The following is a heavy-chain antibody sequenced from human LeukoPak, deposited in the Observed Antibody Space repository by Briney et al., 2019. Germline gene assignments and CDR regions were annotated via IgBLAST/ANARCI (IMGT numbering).Heavy chain of an antibody. Sequence: GRSLRLSCAASGFTFDDYAMHWVRQAPGKGLEWVSGISWNSGSIGYADSVKGRFTISRDNSKNTLYLQMNSLRAEDTAVYYCARDYDSSGGFSSDYWGQGTLVTVSS. J-gene: IGHJ4*02. V-gene: IGHV3-9*01. CDR3: ARDYDSSGGFSSDY. CDR1: GFTFDDYA. CDR2: ISWNSGSI. D-gene: IGHD3-22*01.